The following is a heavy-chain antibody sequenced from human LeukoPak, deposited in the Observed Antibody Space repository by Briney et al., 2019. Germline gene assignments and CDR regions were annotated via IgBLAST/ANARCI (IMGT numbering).Heavy chain of an antibody. CDR2: ISGRSSHV. CDR1: GFSFSDYD. V-gene: IGHV3-21*01. J-gene: IGHJ1*01. CDR3: GRAFPPLRTSSAGDL. Sequence: GGSLSLSCSASGFSFSDYDMNWVRQAPGKGLEWVSAISGRSSHVYYGESVKGRFTISRDNAKNSLYLQLDSLGVEDTAVYYCGRAFPPLRTSSAGDLWGQGTLGTVSS. D-gene: IGHD3-16*01.